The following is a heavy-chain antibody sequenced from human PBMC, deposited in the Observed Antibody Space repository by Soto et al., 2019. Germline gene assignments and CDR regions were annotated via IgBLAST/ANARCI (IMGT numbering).Heavy chain of an antibody. CDR2: IKSKTDGGTT. Sequence: EVQLVESGGGLVKPGGSLRLSCAASGFTFSNAWMSWVRQAPGKGLEWVGRIKSKTDGGTTDYAAPVKGRFTISRDDSKNTLYLQMNSLNTEDTAVYYCTTERGWYDALDIWGQGTMVTVSS. CDR1: GFTFSNAW. J-gene: IGHJ3*02. V-gene: IGHV3-15*01. CDR3: TTERGWYDALDI. D-gene: IGHD3-10*01.